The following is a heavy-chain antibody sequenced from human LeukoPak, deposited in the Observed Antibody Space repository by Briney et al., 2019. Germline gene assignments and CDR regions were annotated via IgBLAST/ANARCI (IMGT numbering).Heavy chain of an antibody. J-gene: IGHJ4*02. D-gene: IGHD5-24*01. CDR2: IIPIFGTA. CDR1: GGTFSNYA. V-gene: IGHV1-69*05. Sequence: SVKVSCKASGGTFSNYAISWVRQAPGQGLEWMGGIIPIFGTANYAQKFQGRVTITTDESTSTAYMELSSLRSEDTAVYYCAAVPEMATIKFDYWGQGTLVTVSS. CDR3: AAVPEMATIKFDY.